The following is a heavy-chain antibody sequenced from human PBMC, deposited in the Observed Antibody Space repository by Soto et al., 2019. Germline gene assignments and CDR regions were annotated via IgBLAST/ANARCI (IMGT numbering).Heavy chain of an antibody. D-gene: IGHD3-3*01. J-gene: IGHJ5*02. CDR2: INPSGGST. Sequence: ASVKVSCKASGYTFTSYYMHWVRQAPGQGLEWMGIINPSGGSTSYAQKLQGRVTMTTDTSTSTAYMELRSLRSDDTAVYYCARVITIFGVAETNWFDPWGQGTLVTVSS. V-gene: IGHV1-46*01. CDR3: ARVITIFGVAETNWFDP. CDR1: GYTFTSYY.